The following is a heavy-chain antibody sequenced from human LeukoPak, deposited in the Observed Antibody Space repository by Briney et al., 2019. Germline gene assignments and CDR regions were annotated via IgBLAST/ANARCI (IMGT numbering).Heavy chain of an antibody. V-gene: IGHV4-59*01. CDR1: GGSSRSCY. D-gene: IGHD6-19*01. CDR2: IYYSGST. J-gene: IGHJ4*02. CDR3: ARVKGSQWLVLGESFHFDY. Sequence: SETLSLTCTVSGGSSRSCYWSWIRQPPGKGLEWIAYIYYSGSTNYNPSLKSRVTISVDTSKNQFSLKLSSVTAADTAVYYCARVKGSQWLVLGESFHFDYWGQGTLVTVSS.